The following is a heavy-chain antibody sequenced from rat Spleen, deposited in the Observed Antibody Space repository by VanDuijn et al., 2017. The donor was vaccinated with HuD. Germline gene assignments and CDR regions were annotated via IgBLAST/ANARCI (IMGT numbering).Heavy chain of an antibody. CDR2: ISPDGGST. D-gene: IGHD1-2*01. V-gene: IGHV5-58*01. CDR1: GFTFSGYW. Sequence: EAQLVETGGGLVQPGKSLKLSCVASGFTFSGYWIYWIRQAPGEGLEWISSISPDGGSTYYPDSVKGRFTISRDNAENTVYLQMNSLRSEDTATYYCGKDMNYYSTYPFYVMGAWGQGTSVTVSS. J-gene: IGHJ4*01. CDR3: GKDMNYYSTYPFYVMGA.